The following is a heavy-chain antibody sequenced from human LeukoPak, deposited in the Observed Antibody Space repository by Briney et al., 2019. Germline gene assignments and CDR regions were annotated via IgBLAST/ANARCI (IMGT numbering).Heavy chain of an antibody. CDR2: IYYSGST. D-gene: IGHD6-19*01. Sequence: TSETLSLTCTVSGGSISSGGYYWGWIRQPPGKGLEWIGSIYYSGSTYYNPSLKSRVTISVDTSKNQFSLKLSSVTAADTAVYYCARSLREQWLVLGAFDIWGQGTMVTVSS. J-gene: IGHJ3*02. V-gene: IGHV4-39*01. CDR1: GGSISSGGYY. CDR3: ARSLREQWLVLGAFDI.